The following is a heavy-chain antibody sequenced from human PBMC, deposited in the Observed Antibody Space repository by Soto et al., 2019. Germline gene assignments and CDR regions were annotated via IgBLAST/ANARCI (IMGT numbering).Heavy chain of an antibody. D-gene: IGHD3-10*01. CDR3: ARGEGSGSNALGY. CDR2: IQGGGSI. J-gene: IGHJ4*01. CDR1: GFTVSNNY. V-gene: IGHV3-66*01. Sequence: EVLLEESGGGLVQPGGSLRLSCAASGFTVSNNYMAWVRQAPGKGLEWVSVIQGGGSISYADSVRDRFTISRDSSKNTVLLQRNSLRPEDTAVYFCARGEGSGSNALGYWGHGTLVTVSS.